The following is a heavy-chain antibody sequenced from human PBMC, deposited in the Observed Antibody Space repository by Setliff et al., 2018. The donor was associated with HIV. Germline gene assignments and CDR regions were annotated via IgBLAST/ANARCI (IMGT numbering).Heavy chain of an antibody. CDR2: FNTETGNP. D-gene: IGHD6-13*01. J-gene: IGHJ4*02. CDR1: GYTLTTYA. CDR3: ARVGSGWSTFDY. Sequence: GASVKVSCKASGYTLTTYAISWVRQAPGQGLEWMGWFNTETGNPMYAQGFRGRFVFSLDTSVSTAFLQINRLTAEDTAKYYCARVGSGWSTFDYWGQGALVTVSS. V-gene: IGHV7-4-1*02.